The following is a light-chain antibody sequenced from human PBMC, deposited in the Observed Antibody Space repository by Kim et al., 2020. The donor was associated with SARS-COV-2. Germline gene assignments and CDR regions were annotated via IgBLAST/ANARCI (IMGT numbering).Light chain of an antibody. CDR3: QQLNSYPRLT. CDR2: AAS. Sequence: DIQLTQSPSFLSASVGDRVTITCRASQGISSYLAWYQQKPGKAPKLLIYAASTLQSGVPSRFSGSGSGTEFTLTISSLQPEDFATYYCQQLNSYPRLTFGGRTKLEI. J-gene: IGKJ4*01. V-gene: IGKV1-9*01. CDR1: QGISSY.